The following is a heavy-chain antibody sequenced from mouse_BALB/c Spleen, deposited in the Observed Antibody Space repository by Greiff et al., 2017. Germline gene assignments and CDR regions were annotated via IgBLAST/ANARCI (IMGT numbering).Heavy chain of an antibody. CDR3: ARTPITTVVGHYAMDY. CDR1: GFSLTSYG. D-gene: IGHD1-1*01. Sequence: VKLMESGPGLVQPSQSLSITCTVSGFSLTSYGVHWVRQSPGKGLEWLGVIWSGGSTDYNAAFISRLSISKDNSKSQVFFKMNSLQANDTAIYYCARTPITTVVGHYAMDYWGQGTSVTVSS. CDR2: IWSGGST. J-gene: IGHJ4*01. V-gene: IGHV2-2*02.